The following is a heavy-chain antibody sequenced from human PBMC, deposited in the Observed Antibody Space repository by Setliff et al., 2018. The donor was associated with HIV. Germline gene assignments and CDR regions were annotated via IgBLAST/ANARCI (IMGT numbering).Heavy chain of an antibody. Sequence: GESLKISCKGSGYSDSSYWVGWVRQKPGKGLEWVGISHPGDSNIQYIPSFRGQATISTDKSISIAYLQWSSLKASDTALYYCASSITVAAGRSHYYYAMDVWGQGTTVTVS. CDR1: GYSDSSYW. CDR3: ASSITVAAGRSHYYYAMDV. V-gene: IGHV5-51*01. D-gene: IGHD1-20*01. J-gene: IGHJ6*02. CDR2: SHPGDSNI.